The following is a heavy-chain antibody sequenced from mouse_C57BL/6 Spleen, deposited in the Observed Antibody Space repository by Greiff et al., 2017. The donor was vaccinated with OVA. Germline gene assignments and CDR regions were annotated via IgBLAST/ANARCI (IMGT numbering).Heavy chain of an antibody. D-gene: IGHD1-1*01. CDR3: ERYGTTPFDY. CDR2: IYPGDGDT. V-gene: IGHV1-82*01. J-gene: IGHJ2*01. Sequence: QVQLQQSGPELVKPGASVKISCKASGYAFSSSWMNWVKQRPGKGLEWIGRIYPGDGDTNYNGTFKGKATLTADKDSSTAYMQLSSLTSEDSAVYFCERYGTTPFDYWGQGTTLTVSS. CDR1: GYAFSSSW.